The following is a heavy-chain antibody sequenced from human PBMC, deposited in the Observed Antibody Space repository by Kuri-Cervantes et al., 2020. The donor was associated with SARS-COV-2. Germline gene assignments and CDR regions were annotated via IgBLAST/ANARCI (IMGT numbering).Heavy chain of an antibody. CDR2: IDWDDDK. V-gene: IGHV2-70*11. J-gene: IGHJ4*02. CDR1: GFSLSTSGMC. Sequence: SGPTLVKPTQTLTLTCNFSGFSLSTSGMCVSWIRQPPGKTLEWLARIDWDDDKYYSTSLKTMLTISKGTSKNQVVLTMTNMDPVDTATYYCARIRIVVVTAPPRDPHYVDYWGQGTLVTVSS. D-gene: IGHD2-21*02. CDR3: ARIRIVVVTAPPRDPHYVDY.